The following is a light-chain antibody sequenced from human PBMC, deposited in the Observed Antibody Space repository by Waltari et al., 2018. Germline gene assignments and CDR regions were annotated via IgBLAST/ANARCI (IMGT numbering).Light chain of an antibody. CDR2: DAS. CDR1: QEISRW. Sequence: DIQMTQSPSSVSASVGDRVTITCRASQEISRWLAWYQQKAGKAPKFLIYDASTLQSGVPSRFSGSGSGTDFTLTISSLQPEDFATYYCQQGNDFPLTFGGGTKVEI. CDR3: QQGNDFPLT. J-gene: IGKJ4*01. V-gene: IGKV1-12*01.